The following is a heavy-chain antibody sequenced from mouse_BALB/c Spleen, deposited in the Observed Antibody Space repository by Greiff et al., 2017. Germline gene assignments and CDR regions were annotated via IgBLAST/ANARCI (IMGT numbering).Heavy chain of an antibody. CDR3: ARGIYDYGAYYFDY. Sequence: VQLQQSGPELGKPGASVKISCKASGYSFTGYNMYWVKQSHMKSLEWIGYIDPYNGGTSYNQKSKGKATLTVDKSSSTAYMHLNSLTSEDSAIYYCARGIYDYGAYYFDYWGQGTTLTVSS. J-gene: IGHJ2*01. CDR1: GYSFTGYN. D-gene: IGHD2-4*01. CDR2: IDPYNGGT. V-gene: IGHV1S135*01.